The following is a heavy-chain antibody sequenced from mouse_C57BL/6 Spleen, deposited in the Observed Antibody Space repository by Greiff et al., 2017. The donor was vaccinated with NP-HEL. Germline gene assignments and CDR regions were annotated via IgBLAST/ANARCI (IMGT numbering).Heavy chain of an antibody. CDR1: GYTFTDYY. Sequence: VQLQQSGAELVRPGASVKLSCKASGYTFTDYYINWVKQRPGQGLEWIARIYPGSGNTYYNEKFKGKATLTAEKSSSTAYMQLSSLTSEDSAVYFCARYHYGSSSWFAYWGQGTLVTVSA. CDR2: IYPGSGNT. J-gene: IGHJ3*01. V-gene: IGHV1-76*01. D-gene: IGHD1-1*01. CDR3: ARYHYGSSSWFAY.